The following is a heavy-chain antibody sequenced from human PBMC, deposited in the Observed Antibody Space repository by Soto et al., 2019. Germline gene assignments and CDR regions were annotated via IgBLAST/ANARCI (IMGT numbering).Heavy chain of an antibody. D-gene: IGHD3-10*01. Sequence: QVQLVQSGAEVKTPGSSVKVSCKASGGTLSDYAISWVRQAPGQGLEWMGGIMPTVDSANYAQNFQGRLTISADESTSTANLEPSSLRSDDTAVYYWAVAAVRAIMAQDSSGMAGWGHGTTVIVSS. V-gene: IGHV1-69*01. CDR3: AVAAVRAIMAQDSSGMAG. CDR1: GGTLSDYA. J-gene: IGHJ6*02. CDR2: IMPTVDSA.